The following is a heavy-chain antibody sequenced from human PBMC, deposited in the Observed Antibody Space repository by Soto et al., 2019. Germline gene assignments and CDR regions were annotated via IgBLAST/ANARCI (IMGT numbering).Heavy chain of an antibody. CDR1: GGSISSDNW. D-gene: IGHD2-8*01. CDR3: AGTIHY. J-gene: IGHJ4*02. CDR2: IYHSGST. V-gene: IGHV4-4*02. Sequence: QVQLQESGPGLVNPSVPLSLTCAVSGGSISSDNWWSWVRQPPGKGLEWIGDIYHSGSTNDDSSLTGRVTISIDKSKNQCSLKLNSVTAADTAVYYCAGTIHYWGQGTLVTVSS.